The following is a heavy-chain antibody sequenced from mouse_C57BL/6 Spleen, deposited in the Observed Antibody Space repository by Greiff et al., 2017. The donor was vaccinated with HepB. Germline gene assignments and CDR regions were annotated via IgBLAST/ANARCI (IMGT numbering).Heavy chain of an antibody. CDR2: ISYSGST. CDR3: ARYYYGSRYWYFDV. Sequence: DVKLQESGPGMVKPSQSLSLTCTVTGYSITSGYDWHWIRHFPGNKLEWMGYISYSGSTNYNPSLKSRISITHDTSKNHFFLKLNSVTTEDTATYYCARYYYGSRYWYFDVWGTGTTVTVSS. CDR1: GYSITSGYD. V-gene: IGHV3-1*01. J-gene: IGHJ1*03. D-gene: IGHD1-1*01.